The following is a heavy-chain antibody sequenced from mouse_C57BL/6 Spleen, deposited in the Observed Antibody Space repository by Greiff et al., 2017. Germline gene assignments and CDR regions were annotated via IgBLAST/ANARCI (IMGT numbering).Heavy chain of an antibody. J-gene: IGHJ4*01. CDR2: IYPYNGVS. V-gene: IGHV1-31*01. CDR3: ARTRTTVVAGDAMDY. D-gene: IGHD1-1*01. Sequence: VQLQQSGPELVKPGASVKISCKASGYSFTGYYMHWVKQSHGNILDWIGYIYPYNGVSSYNQKFKGKATLTVDKSSSTAYMELRSLTSEDSAVYYCARTRTTVVAGDAMDYWGQGTSVTVSS. CDR1: GYSFTGYY.